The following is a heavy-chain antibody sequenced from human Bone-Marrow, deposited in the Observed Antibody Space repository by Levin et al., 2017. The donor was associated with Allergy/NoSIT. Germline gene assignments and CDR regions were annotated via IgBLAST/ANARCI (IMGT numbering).Heavy chain of an antibody. CDR1: GFTFDDYG. CDR3: ARDPWGYSSVYGMDV. J-gene: IGHJ6*02. Sequence: PSETLSLTCAASGFTFDDYGMSWVRQAPGKGLEWVSGINWNGGSTGYADSVKGRFTISRDNAKNSLYLQMNSLRAEDTALYHCARDPWGYSSVYGMDVWGQGTTVTVSS. CDR2: INWNGGST. V-gene: IGHV3-20*01. D-gene: IGHD6-25*01.